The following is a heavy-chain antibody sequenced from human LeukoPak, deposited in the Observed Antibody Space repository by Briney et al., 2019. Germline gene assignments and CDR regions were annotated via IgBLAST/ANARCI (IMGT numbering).Heavy chain of an antibody. D-gene: IGHD2-21*02. CDR3: AKDLWSVVTLTLDY. Sequence: GGSLRLSCAASGFTVNNKYMTWVRQAPGKGLEWVSLIYNDGRTYYADSVKGRFTISRDNSKNTLSLQVNSLRAEDTAVYYCAKDLWSVVTLTLDYWGQGTLVTVSS. CDR1: GFTVNNKY. CDR2: IYNDGRT. J-gene: IGHJ4*02. V-gene: IGHV3-53*01.